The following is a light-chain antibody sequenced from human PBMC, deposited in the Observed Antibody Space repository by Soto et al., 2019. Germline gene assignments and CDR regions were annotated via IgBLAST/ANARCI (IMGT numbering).Light chain of an antibody. J-gene: IGLJ3*02. CDR2: EVI. V-gene: IGLV2-8*01. CDR1: SSDVGDHYY. Sequence: QSVLTQPPSASGSPGQSVTISCTGTSSDVGDHYYVSWYQQYPGKAPKLIIYEVIKRPSGVPDRFSGSKSGNTASLTVSGLQAEDEADYYCSSYGGNNNVVFGGGTKVT. CDR3: SSYGGNNNVV.